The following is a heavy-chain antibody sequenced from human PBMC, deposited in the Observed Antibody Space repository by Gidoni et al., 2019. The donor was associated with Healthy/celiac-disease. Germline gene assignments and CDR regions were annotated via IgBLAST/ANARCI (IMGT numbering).Heavy chain of an antibody. CDR2: INHSGST. D-gene: IGHD1-26*01. V-gene: IGHV4-34*01. J-gene: IGHJ6*02. CDR1: GGSFSGYY. Sequence: QVQLQQWGAGLLKPSETLSPTCAVYGGSFSGYYWSWIRQPPGKGLEWIGEINHSGSTNYNPSLKSRVTISVDTSKNQFSLKLSSVTAADTAVYYCARMRSFNYYYYGMDVWGQGTTVTVSS. CDR3: ARMRSFNYYYYGMDV.